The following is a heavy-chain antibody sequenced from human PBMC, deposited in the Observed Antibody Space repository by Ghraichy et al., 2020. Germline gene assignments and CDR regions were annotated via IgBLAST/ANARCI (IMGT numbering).Heavy chain of an antibody. V-gene: IGHV3-23*01. D-gene: IGHD2-21*01. CDR1: GFTFSTYA. J-gene: IGHJ4*02. Sequence: GKSLNISCAASGFTFSTYAMSWVRQAPGKGLEWVSAISGDTSRTYYADSVKGRLTISRDNSKNMVFLQMNGLMDDDTAVYYCAKEGTGMATVAPLIDFWGQGTLVTVSS. CDR3: AKEGTGMATVAPLIDF. CDR2: ISGDTSRT.